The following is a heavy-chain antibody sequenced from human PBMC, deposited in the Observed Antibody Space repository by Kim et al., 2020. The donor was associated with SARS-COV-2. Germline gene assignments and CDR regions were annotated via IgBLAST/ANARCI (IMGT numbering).Heavy chain of an antibody. V-gene: IGHV1-8*01. CDR3: ARGRSSSWYVTQNYYGMDV. D-gene: IGHD6-13*01. CDR1: GYTFTSYD. J-gene: IGHJ6*02. Sequence: ASVKVSCKASGYTFTSYDINWVRQATGQGLEWMGWMNPNSGNTGYAQKFQGRVTMTRNTSISTAYMELSSLRSEDTAVYYCARGRSSSWYVTQNYYGMDVWGQGTTVTVSS. CDR2: MNPNSGNT.